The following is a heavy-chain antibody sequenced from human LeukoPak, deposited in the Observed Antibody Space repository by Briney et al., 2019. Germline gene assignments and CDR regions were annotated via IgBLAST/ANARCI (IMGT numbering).Heavy chain of an antibody. CDR1: GGSVSSYY. CDR2: IHNSGRT. J-gene: IGHJ4*02. CDR3: ARHGTISSESYFDY. Sequence: SETLSLTCSVSGGSVSSYYWSWIRQSPEKGLEWIGYIHNSGRTNYNPSLKSRVTGFVDTSKNQVSLRLSSVTAADTAVYYCARHGTISSESYFDYWGQGALVTVSS. D-gene: IGHD1-14*01. V-gene: IGHV4-59*08.